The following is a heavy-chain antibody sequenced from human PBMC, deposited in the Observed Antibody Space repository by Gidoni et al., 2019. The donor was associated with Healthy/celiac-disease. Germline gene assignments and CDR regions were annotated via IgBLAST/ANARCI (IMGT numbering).Heavy chain of an antibody. J-gene: IGHJ6*02. V-gene: IGHV3-33*01. D-gene: IGHD2-2*01. Sequence: QVQLVESGGGVVQPGRSLRLSCAASGCTFSSYGMHWVRQAPGKGLEWVAVIWYDGSNKYYADSVKGRFTISRDNSKNTLYLQMNSLRAEDTAVYYCARDSRTSCQCMDVWGQGTTVTVSS. CDR1: GCTFSSYG. CDR2: IWYDGSNK. CDR3: ARDSRTSCQCMDV.